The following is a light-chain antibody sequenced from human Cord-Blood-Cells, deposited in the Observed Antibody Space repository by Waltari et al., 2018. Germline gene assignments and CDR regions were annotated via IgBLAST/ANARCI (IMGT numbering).Light chain of an antibody. CDR1: QDISNY. Sequence: DIQMTQSPSSLSASVGDRVTITCQASQDISNYLNWYQQKPGKAPKLLIYDASNLETGVPSRCSGSGSGTDFTFTISSLQPEDIATYYCQQGYTFGQGTKLEIK. J-gene: IGKJ2*01. CDR2: DAS. CDR3: QQGYT. V-gene: IGKV1-33*01.